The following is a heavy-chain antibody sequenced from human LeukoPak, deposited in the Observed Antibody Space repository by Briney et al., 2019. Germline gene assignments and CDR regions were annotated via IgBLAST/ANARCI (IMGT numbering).Heavy chain of an antibody. V-gene: IGHV3-48*04. CDR2: ISSSSSTI. CDR1: GFTFSSYS. CDR3: ARELYYYDSSGYYPTHYGMDV. D-gene: IGHD3-22*01. Sequence: GGSLRLSCAASGFTFSSYSMNWVRQAPGKGLEWVSYISSSSSTIYYADSVKGRFTISRDNAKNSLYLQMNSLRAEDTAVYYCARELYYYDSSGYYPTHYGMDVWGQGTTVTVSS. J-gene: IGHJ6*02.